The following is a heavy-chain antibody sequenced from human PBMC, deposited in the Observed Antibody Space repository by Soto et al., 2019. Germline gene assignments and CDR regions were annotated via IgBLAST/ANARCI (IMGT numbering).Heavy chain of an antibody. CDR1: GYSFTTYW. D-gene: IGHD1-26*01. J-gene: IGHJ6*02. CDR3: ARLGGSTLGYYYYGMDV. CDR2: IYPADSDT. Sequence: GESLKISCKGSGYSFTTYWIGWVRQMPGRGLEWMGIIYPADSDTRYSPSFQGQVTISADKSISTAYLQWSSLKASDTAMYYCARLGGSTLGYYYYGMDVWGQGTTVT. V-gene: IGHV5-51*01.